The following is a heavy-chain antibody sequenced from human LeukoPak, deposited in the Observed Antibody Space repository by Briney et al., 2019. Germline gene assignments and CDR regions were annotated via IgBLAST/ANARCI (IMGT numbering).Heavy chain of an antibody. CDR3: ARVYGDYGALVDGYFDY. Sequence: TLSLTCTVSGGSISSGSYYWSWIRQPAGKGLEWIGRIYTSGSTNYNPSLKSRVTISVDTSKNQFSLKLSSVTAADTAVYYCARVYGDYGALVDGYFDYWGQGTLVTVPS. CDR2: IYTSGST. CDR1: GGSISSGSYY. J-gene: IGHJ4*02. V-gene: IGHV4-61*02. D-gene: IGHD4-17*01.